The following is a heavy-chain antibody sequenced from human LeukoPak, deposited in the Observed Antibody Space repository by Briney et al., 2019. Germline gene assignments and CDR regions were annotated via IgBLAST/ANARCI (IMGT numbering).Heavy chain of an antibody. CDR2: IYHSGST. CDR3: ARNLEITIFGVVILDYFDY. CDR1: GYSISSGYY. J-gene: IGHJ4*02. Sequence: SETLSLTCAVSGYSISSGYYWGWIRQPPGKGLEWIGSIYHSGSTYYNPSLKNRVTISVDTSKNQFSLKLSSVTAADTAVYYCARNLEITIFGVVILDYFDYWGQGTLVTVSS. D-gene: IGHD3-3*01. V-gene: IGHV4-38-2*01.